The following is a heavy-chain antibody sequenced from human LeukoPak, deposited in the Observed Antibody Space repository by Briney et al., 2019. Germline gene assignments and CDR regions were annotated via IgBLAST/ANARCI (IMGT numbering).Heavy chain of an antibody. V-gene: IGHV4-59*01. CDR3: AAYNNNDYYFDY. CDR1: GVSISSYY. CDR2: IYYSGST. D-gene: IGHD1-1*01. J-gene: IGHJ4*02. Sequence: SETLSHTCKVSGVSISSYYWTWIRQPPGKGLEWIGYIYYSGSTNYNPSLKSRVTVSLDTSKNQFSLKLSSVSAADTAVYYCAAYNNNDYYFDYWGQGTLVTVSS.